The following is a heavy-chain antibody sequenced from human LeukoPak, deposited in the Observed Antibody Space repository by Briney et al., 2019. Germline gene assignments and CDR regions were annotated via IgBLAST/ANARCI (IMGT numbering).Heavy chain of an antibody. V-gene: IGHV1-69*01. CDR3: ARDHCSSTSCYLYFQH. CDR2: IIPIFGTA. D-gene: IGHD2-2*01. J-gene: IGHJ1*01. Sequence: SVKVTCKASGGTFSSYAISWVRQAPGQGLEWMGGIIPIFGTANYAQKFQGRVTITADESTSTAYMELSSLRSEDTAVYYCARDHCSSTSCYLYFQHWGQGTLVTVSS. CDR1: GGTFSSYA.